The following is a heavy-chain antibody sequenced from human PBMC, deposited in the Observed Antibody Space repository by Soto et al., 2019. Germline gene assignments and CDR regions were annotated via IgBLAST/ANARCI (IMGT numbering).Heavy chain of an antibody. J-gene: IGHJ6*02. CDR3: ALMEYNSSWYFYYGDGMEV. CDR2: ISKDGSNK. Sequence: QAQLVESGGGVVQPGRSLRLSCVASGFTFSTYGMHWVRQAPGKGLEWVAVISKDGSNKYYADSVKGRFTISRDNSKDTLYLQMNSLRAADAAVYYCALMEYNSSWYFYYGDGMEVWGQGTTVTVSS. D-gene: IGHD6-13*01. V-gene: IGHV3-30*03. CDR1: GFTFSTYG.